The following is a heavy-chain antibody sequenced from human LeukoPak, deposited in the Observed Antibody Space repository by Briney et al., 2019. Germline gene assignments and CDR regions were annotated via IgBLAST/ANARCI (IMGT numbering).Heavy chain of an antibody. J-gene: IGHJ6*03. CDR2: IKQEGSEK. CDR1: GFTFSSYW. CDR3: ARGSNNDFWSGPYYYYMDV. Sequence: GGSLRLSCAASGFTFSSYWMSWVRQAPGKGLEWVANIKQEGSEKYYVDYVKGRFTISRDNAKSSLYLQMNSLRAEDTAVYYCARGSNNDFWSGPYYYYMDVWGKGTTVTVSS. D-gene: IGHD3-3*01. V-gene: IGHV3-7*01.